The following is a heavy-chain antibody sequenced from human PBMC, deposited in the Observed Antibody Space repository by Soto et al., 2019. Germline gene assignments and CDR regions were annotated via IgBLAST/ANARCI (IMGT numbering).Heavy chain of an antibody. D-gene: IGHD3-10*01. CDR3: AKDWDYYYGWGSPFDS. J-gene: IGHJ4*02. CDR1: GFTFSSYA. V-gene: IGHV3-23*01. Sequence: GGSLRLSCAASGFTFSSYAMSWVRQAPGKGLEWVSAISGSGGSTYYADSVKGRFTISRDNSKNTLYLQMNSLRAEDTAVFYCAKDWDYYYGWGSPFDSWGQGTLVTVSS. CDR2: ISGSGGST.